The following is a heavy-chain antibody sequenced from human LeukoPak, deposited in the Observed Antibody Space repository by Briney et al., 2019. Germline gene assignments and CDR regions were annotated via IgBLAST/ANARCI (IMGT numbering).Heavy chain of an antibody. J-gene: IGHJ4*02. CDR1: GGSISSYY. CDR2: INHSGST. Sequence: SETLSLTCTVSGGSISSYYWSWIRQPPGKGLEWIGEINHSGSTNYNPSLKSRVTISVDTSKNQFSLKLSSVTAADTAVYYCARGRSGGSWGQGTLVTVSS. CDR3: ARGRSGGS. V-gene: IGHV4-34*01. D-gene: IGHD2-15*01.